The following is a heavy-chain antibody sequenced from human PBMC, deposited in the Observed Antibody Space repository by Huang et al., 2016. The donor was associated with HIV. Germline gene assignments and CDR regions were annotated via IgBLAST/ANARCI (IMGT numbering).Heavy chain of an antibody. V-gene: IGHV4-39*01. Sequence: QLQLQESGPGLVKPSQNLSLTCTVFGGSVSSRNYYWAWIRQTPGKGLEWIGSIHHRGTAYYKLSLKSRVSMIVDKSKNQFALEVTSATAADSAIYHCARQGGDCTSISCYLSWFDPWGQGTLVTVSS. CDR1: GGSVSSRNYY. CDR2: IHHRGTA. D-gene: IGHD2-2*01. J-gene: IGHJ5*02. CDR3: ARQGGDCTSISCYLSWFDP.